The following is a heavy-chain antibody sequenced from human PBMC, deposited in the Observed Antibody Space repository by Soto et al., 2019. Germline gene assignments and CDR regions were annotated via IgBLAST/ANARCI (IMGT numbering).Heavy chain of an antibody. CDR1: GGAFSGYH. J-gene: IGHJ5*02. CDR2: INHSGST. D-gene: IGHD5-18*01. Sequence: SETLSLTCAVYGGAFSGYHWGWIRQPPGKGLEWIGEINHSGSTNYNPSLKSRVTISVDTSKNQFSLKLSSVTAADTAVYYCARGSEGYSYGVGVRFDPWGQGTLVTVSS. V-gene: IGHV4-34*09. CDR3: ARGSEGYSYGVGVRFDP.